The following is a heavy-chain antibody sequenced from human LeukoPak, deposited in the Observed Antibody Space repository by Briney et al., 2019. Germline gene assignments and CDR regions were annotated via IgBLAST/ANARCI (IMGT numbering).Heavy chain of an antibody. CDR2: ISAYNANT. CDR1: GYTFTNYG. D-gene: IGHD3-22*01. Sequence: ASVKVSCKASGYTFTNYGINWVRQAPGQGLEWMGWISAYNANTNYAQKLQGRVTMTTDTSTSTAYMELRSLRSDDTAVYYCARESSGYYYSDYWGQGTLVTVSS. CDR3: ARESSGYYYSDY. J-gene: IGHJ4*02. V-gene: IGHV1-18*01.